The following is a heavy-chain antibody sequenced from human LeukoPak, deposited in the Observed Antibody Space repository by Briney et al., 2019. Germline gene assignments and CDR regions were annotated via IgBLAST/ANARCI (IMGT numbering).Heavy chain of an antibody. CDR3: ARETYYGSGSYFIDY. Sequence: PSETLSLTCTVSGGSISSGSYYWSWIRQPAGKGLEWIGRIYTSGSTNYNPSLKSRVTISVDTSKNQSSLKRSPVTAADTAVYYCARETYYGSGSYFIDYWGQGTLVTVSS. J-gene: IGHJ4*02. V-gene: IGHV4-61*02. D-gene: IGHD3-10*01. CDR2: IYTSGST. CDR1: GGSISSGSYY.